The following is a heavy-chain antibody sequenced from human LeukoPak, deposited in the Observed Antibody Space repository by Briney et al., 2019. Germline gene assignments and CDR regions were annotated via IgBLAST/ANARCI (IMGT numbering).Heavy chain of an antibody. V-gene: IGHV4-38-2*02. D-gene: IGHD6-19*01. CDR2: IYHSGST. Sequence: SETLSLTCTVSGYSISSGYYWGWIRQPPGKGLEWIGSIYHSGSTYYNPSLKSRVTISVDTSKNQFSLKLSSVTAADTAVYYCARVSSSGWRTFDYWGQGTLVTVSS. CDR1: GYSISSGYY. CDR3: ARVSSSGWRTFDY. J-gene: IGHJ4*02.